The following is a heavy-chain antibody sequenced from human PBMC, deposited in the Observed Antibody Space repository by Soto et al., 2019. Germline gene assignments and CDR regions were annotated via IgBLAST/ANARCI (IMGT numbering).Heavy chain of an antibody. CDR1: GFNFSSYD. J-gene: IGHJ6*02. D-gene: IGHD3-9*01. V-gene: IGHV3-13*01. Sequence: PGGSLRLSCAASGFNFSSYDMHWVRQATGKGLEWVSAIGTAGDTYYPGSVKGRFTISRENAKNSLYLQMNSLRAEDTAVYYCARGSTRDWRTAHYYYGMDVWGQGTTVTVSS. CDR2: IGTAGDT. CDR3: ARGSTRDWRTAHYYYGMDV.